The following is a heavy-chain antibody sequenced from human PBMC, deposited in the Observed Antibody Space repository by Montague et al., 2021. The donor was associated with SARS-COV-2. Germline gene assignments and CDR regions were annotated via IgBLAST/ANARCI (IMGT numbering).Heavy chain of an antibody. Sequence: SETLSLTCTVSGGSISKYYWSWIRQPPGRGLEWIGYIYYSGSTDYSPSLKSRVTISPDTSKNQFSLKVTSVTAADTAVYYCARGGGYYNYGLDVWGPGTTVTVSS. CDR1: GGSISKYY. J-gene: IGHJ6*02. CDR2: IYYSGST. V-gene: IGHV4-59*01. D-gene: IGHD3-22*01. CDR3: ARGGGYYNYGLDV.